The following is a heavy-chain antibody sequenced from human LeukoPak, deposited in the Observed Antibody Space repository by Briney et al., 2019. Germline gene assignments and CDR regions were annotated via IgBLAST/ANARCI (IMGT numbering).Heavy chain of an antibody. CDR3: ARYYGDYTHDAFDI. D-gene: IGHD4-17*01. CDR1: GDSISSYY. J-gene: IGHJ3*02. CDR2: IYHSGST. V-gene: IGHV4-59*12. Sequence: SETLSLTCTVSGDSISSYYWSWIWQPPGKGLEWIGEIYHSGSTNYNPSLKSRVTISVDKSKNQLSLKLSSVTAADTAVYYCARYYGDYTHDAFDIWGQGTMVTVSS.